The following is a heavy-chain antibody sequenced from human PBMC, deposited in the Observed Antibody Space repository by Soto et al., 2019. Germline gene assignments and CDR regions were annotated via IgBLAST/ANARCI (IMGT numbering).Heavy chain of an antibody. CDR1: GFTFSNYW. CDR2: INSDGSTR. Sequence: EVQLMESGGGLVQPGGSLRLSCVASGFTFSNYWMHWVRQAPGKGLVWVSRINSDGSTRSYAESVKGRFTISRDNVKNTLDLQMNSLRAEDTAVYYCVTSGGFDHWGQGTLVTVSS. D-gene: IGHD3-16*01. V-gene: IGHV3-74*01. J-gene: IGHJ5*02. CDR3: VTSGGFDH.